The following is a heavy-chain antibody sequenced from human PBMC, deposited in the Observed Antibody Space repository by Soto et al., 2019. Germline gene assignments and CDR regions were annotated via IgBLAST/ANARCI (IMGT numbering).Heavy chain of an antibody. J-gene: IGHJ6*02. D-gene: IGHD3-3*02. CDR2: IIPIFPTP. V-gene: IGHV1-69*12. CDR3: ARDKDRQQLGGNYYYGIDV. CDR1: GGTFGNSA. Sequence: QVRLVQSGAEVKKPGSSVTVSCKASGGTFGNSAISWVRQAPGQGLEWMGGIIPIFPTPAYAQKFQGRVPITADESTTTAYMELTSLRSEDTAVYYCARDKDRQQLGGNYYYGIDVWGQGTTVTVSS.